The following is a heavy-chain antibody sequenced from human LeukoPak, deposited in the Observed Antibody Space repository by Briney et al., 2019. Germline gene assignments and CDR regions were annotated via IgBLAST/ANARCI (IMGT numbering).Heavy chain of an antibody. CDR1: GYTFTGYY. V-gene: IGHV1-18*04. CDR3: ARCAARPSVSDY. Sequence: ASVKVSCKASGYTFTGYYMHWVRQAPGQGLEWMGWISAYNGNTNYAQKLQGRVTMTTDTSTSTAYMELRSLRSDDTAVYYCARCAARPSVSDYWGQGTLVTVSS. D-gene: IGHD6-6*01. CDR2: ISAYNGNT. J-gene: IGHJ4*02.